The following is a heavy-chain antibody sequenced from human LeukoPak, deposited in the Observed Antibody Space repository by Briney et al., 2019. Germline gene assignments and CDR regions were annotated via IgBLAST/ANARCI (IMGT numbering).Heavy chain of an antibody. J-gene: IGHJ4*02. Sequence: GGSLRLSCAASGFTFSSYWMHWVRQPPGKGLVWVSRINSDGSSTSYADSVKGRFTISRDNAKNTLYLQMNSLRAEDTAVYYCARGYDSSGFFDYWGQGTLVIVSS. CDR3: ARGYDSSGFFDY. V-gene: IGHV3-74*01. CDR1: GFTFSSYW. D-gene: IGHD3-22*01. CDR2: INSDGSST.